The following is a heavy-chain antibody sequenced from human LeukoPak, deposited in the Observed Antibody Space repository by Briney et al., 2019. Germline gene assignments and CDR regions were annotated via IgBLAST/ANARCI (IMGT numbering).Heavy chain of an antibody. J-gene: IGHJ4*02. CDR3: ARRGATTIDY. Sequence: SETLSLTCAVYGGSFSGYYWSWIRQPPGKGLEWTGEINHSGSTNYNPSLKSRVTISVDTSKSQFSLKLSSVTAADTAVYYCARRGATTIDYWGQGTLVTVSS. D-gene: IGHD1-26*01. V-gene: IGHV4-34*01. CDR1: GGSFSGYY. CDR2: INHSGST.